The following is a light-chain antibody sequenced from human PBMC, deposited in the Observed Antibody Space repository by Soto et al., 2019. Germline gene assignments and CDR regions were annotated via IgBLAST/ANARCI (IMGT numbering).Light chain of an antibody. J-gene: IGKJ2*01. CDR1: QSVSSNY. Sequence: EIVLTQSPGTLSLSPGERATLSCRASQSVSSNYLAWYQQKLGQAPRLLIYVASNRATGIPDRFSGSGSGTDFTLTISRLEPEDFAVYYCQQYGSSPPYTFGQGTKLEIK. CDR3: QQYGSSPPYT. CDR2: VAS. V-gene: IGKV3-20*01.